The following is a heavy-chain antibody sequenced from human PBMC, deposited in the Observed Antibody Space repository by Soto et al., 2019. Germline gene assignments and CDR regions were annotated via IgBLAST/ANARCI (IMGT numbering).Heavy chain of an antibody. Sequence: PSETLSLTCTVSGGSISSGDYYWGWIRQPPGKGLEWIGYIYYSGSTYYNPSLKSRVTISVDTSKNQFSLKLSSVTAADTAVYYCARVRFLEWLSMPYYFDYWGQGTLVTVSS. J-gene: IGHJ4*02. D-gene: IGHD3-3*01. CDR2: IYYSGST. V-gene: IGHV4-30-4*01. CDR3: ARVRFLEWLSMPYYFDY. CDR1: GGSISSGDYY.